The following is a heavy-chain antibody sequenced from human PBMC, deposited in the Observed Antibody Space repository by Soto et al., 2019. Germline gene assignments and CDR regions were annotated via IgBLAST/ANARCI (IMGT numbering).Heavy chain of an antibody. V-gene: IGHV4-28*03. Sequence: SETLSLTCAVSGYSISSSNWWGWIRQPPGKGLEWIGYIYYSGSTNYNPSLKSRVTISVDTSKNQFSLKLTSVTAADTAVYYCARDKITGLFDYWGQGTLVTVS. D-gene: IGHD2-8*02. CDR2: IYYSGST. CDR3: ARDKITGLFDY. J-gene: IGHJ4*02. CDR1: GYSISSSNW.